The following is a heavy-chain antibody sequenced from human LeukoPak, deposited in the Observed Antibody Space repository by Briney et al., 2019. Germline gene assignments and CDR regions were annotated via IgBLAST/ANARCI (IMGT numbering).Heavy chain of an antibody. Sequence: GGSLRLSCAASAFTFSSYTMNWVRQAPGKGLEWVSSITGSSSYIYYADSLKGRFTISRDNAKNSLYLQMNSLRAEDTAVYYCAKDYYGSGSYYPVPYYYMDVWGKGTTVTISS. D-gene: IGHD3-10*01. CDR1: AFTFSSYT. V-gene: IGHV3-21*04. CDR2: ITGSSSYI. CDR3: AKDYYGSGSYYPVPYYYMDV. J-gene: IGHJ6*03.